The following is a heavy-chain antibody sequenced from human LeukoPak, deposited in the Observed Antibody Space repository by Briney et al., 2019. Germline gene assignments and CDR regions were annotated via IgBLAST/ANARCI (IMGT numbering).Heavy chain of an antibody. V-gene: IGHV3-48*01. CDR2: ISSSSSTI. CDR1: GSTFSSYS. D-gene: IGHD2-15*01. Sequence: GGSLRLSCAASGSTFSSYSMNWVRQAPGKGLEWVSYISSSSSTIYYADSVKGRFTISRDNAKNSLYLQMNSLRAEDTAVYYCASHLLGYCSGGSCPESRDYYYHYMDVWGKGTTVTISS. CDR3: ASHLLGYCSGGSCPESRDYYYHYMDV. J-gene: IGHJ6*03.